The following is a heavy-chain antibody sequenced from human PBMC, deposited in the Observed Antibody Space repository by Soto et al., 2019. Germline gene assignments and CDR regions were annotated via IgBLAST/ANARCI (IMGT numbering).Heavy chain of an antibody. J-gene: IGHJ6*02. CDR2: IIPIFGTA. Sequence: GASVKVSCKASGYTFTSYGISWVRQAPGQGLEWMGGIIPIFGTANYAQKFQGRVTITADESTSTAYMELSSLRSEDTAVYYCARASLVVRDLYYYYGMDVWGQGTTVTVSS. CDR1: GYTFTSYG. V-gene: IGHV1-69*13. D-gene: IGHD3-10*01. CDR3: ARASLVVRDLYYYYGMDV.